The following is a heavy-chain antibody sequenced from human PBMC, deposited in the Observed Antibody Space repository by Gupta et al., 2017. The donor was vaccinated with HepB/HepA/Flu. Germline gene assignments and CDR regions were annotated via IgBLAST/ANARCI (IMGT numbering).Heavy chain of an antibody. CDR1: GGTFSSYA. D-gene: IGHD2-2*01. CDR2: IIPIFGTA. V-gene: IGHV1-69*01. J-gene: IGHJ5*02. Sequence: QVQLVQSGAEVKKPGSSVMVSCKASGGTFSSYAISWVRQATGQGLEWMGGIIPIFGTANYAQKFQGRVTITADESTSTAYMELSSLRSEDTAVYYCARDFRDIVVVPAARSVLSWFDPWGQGTLVTVSS. CDR3: ARDFRDIVVVPAARSVLSWFDP.